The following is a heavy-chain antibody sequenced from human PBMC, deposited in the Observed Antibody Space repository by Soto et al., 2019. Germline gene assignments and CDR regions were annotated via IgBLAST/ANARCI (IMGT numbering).Heavy chain of an antibody. CDR1: GGTFSSYA. Sequence: QVQLVQSGAEVKKPGSSVKVSCKASGGTFSSYAISWVRQAPGQGLEWMGGIIPIFGTANYAQKFQGRVTITADESTSTAYMELSSMRSADTAVYYWSRVGDGYNSGECWGKVTLVTVSS. CDR2: IIPIFGTA. D-gene: IGHD5-12*01. CDR3: SRVGDGYNSGEC. J-gene: IGHJ4*02. V-gene: IGHV1-69*01.